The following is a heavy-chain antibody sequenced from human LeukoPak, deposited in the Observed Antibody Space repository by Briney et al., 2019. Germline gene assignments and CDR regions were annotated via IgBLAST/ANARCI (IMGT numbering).Heavy chain of an antibody. Sequence: GGSLRLSCAASGFTFTTYSMNWVRQAPGKGLQWVSYISITSRTTNYADSVKGRFTVSRDSAKNSLYLQMNSLRDEDTAVYYCATEKAFAFDIWGQGTVVTVSS. V-gene: IGHV3-48*02. CDR3: ATEKAFAFDI. CDR1: GFTFTTYS. J-gene: IGHJ3*02. CDR2: ISITSRTT.